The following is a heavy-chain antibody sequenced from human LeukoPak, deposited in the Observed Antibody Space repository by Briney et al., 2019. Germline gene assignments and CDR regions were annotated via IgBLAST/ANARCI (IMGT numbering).Heavy chain of an antibody. CDR1: GFTFSSYA. CDR2: ISYDGSNK. J-gene: IGHJ6*02. V-gene: IGHV3-30-3*01. CDR3: ASSRYPDYYYYYGMDV. Sequence: GGSLRLSCAASGFTFSSYAMHWVRQAPGKGLEWVAVISYDGSNKYYADSVKGRFTISRDNSKNTLYLQMNSLRAEDTAVYYWASSRYPDYYYYYGMDVWGQGTTVTVSS. D-gene: IGHD2-2*02.